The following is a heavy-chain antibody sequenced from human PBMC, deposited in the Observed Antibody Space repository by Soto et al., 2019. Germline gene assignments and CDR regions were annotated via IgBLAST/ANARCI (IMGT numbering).Heavy chain of an antibody. V-gene: IGHV4-59*01. CDR3: ARENKYDLWSGSNWFDP. D-gene: IGHD3-3*01. CDR2: IYYSGST. Sequence: SETLSLTCTVSGGSISSYYWSWIRQPPGKGLEWIGYIYYSGSTNYNPSLKSRVTISVDTSKNQFSLKLSSVTAADTAVYYCARENKYDLWSGSNWFDPWGQGTLVTVSS. CDR1: GGSISSYY. J-gene: IGHJ5*02.